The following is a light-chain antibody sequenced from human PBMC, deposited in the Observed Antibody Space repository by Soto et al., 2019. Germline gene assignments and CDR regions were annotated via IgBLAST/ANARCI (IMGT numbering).Light chain of an antibody. J-gene: IGLJ1*01. CDR1: SSDVGGYNY. Sequence: QSALTQPASVSGSPGQSITISCTGTSSDVGGYNYVSWYQQHPGKAPKLMIYEVSNRPSGVSNRFSGSKSGNTASLTISGLQSYDDDEYCCSSYTSSSPYVFGTGTKLTVL. CDR3: SSYTSSSPYV. CDR2: EVS. V-gene: IGLV2-14*01.